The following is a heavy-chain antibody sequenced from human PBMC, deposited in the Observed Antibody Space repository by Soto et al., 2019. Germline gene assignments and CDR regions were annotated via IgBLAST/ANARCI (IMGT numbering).Heavy chain of an antibody. J-gene: IGHJ5*02. Sequence: PGGSLRLSCAPSRFTFSSYGMYWVRQAPGEGLEWVAVISYDGSNKYYADSVKGRFTISRDNSKNTLYLQMNSLRAEDTAVYYCAKDPLSGYDSLGWFDPWGQGTLVTVSS. CDR3: AKDPLSGYDSLGWFDP. V-gene: IGHV3-30*18. D-gene: IGHD5-12*01. CDR2: ISYDGSNK. CDR1: RFTFSSYG.